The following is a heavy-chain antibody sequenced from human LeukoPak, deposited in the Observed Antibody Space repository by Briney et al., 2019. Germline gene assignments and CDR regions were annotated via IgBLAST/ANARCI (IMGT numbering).Heavy chain of an antibody. D-gene: IGHD4-17*01. Sequence: GGSLRLSCAASGFTFSSHAMSWVRQAPGKGLEWVSAISCRGGSTYYADSVKGRFPISRDNSKKTLYLQMNSLRAEDTAVYYCAKDWLGDYFDYWGQGTLVTVSS. CDR2: ISCRGGST. V-gene: IGHV3-23*01. CDR3: AKDWLGDYFDY. CDR1: GFTFSSHA. J-gene: IGHJ4*02.